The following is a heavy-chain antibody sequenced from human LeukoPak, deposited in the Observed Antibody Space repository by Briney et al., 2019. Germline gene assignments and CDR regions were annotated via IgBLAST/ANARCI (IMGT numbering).Heavy chain of an antibody. CDR1: GFTFSSYA. Sequence: GGSLRLSCAASGFTFSSYAMSWVRQAPGKGLEWVSYISSSSSTIYYADSVKGRFTISRDNAKNSLYLQMNSLRAEDTAVYYCARGGYCSSTSCYYYFDYWGQGTLVTVSS. J-gene: IGHJ4*02. V-gene: IGHV3-48*04. CDR3: ARGGYCSSTSCYYYFDY. CDR2: ISSSSSTI. D-gene: IGHD2-2*01.